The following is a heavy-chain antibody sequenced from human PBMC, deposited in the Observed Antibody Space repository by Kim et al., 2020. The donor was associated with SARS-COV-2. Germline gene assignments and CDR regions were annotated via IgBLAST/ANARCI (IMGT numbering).Heavy chain of an antibody. Sequence: SETLSLTCAVSGASISNRDLWSWVRQPPGKGLEWIGEISQSGSTNYNPSLKSRVTIFLDKSKNQFSLKRSSVTAADTAVYYCAGELCSGGTCYATFDYWG. D-gene: IGHD2-15*01. V-gene: IGHV4-4*02. CDR1: GASISNRDL. CDR3: AGELCSGGTCYATFDY. CDR2: ISQSGST. J-gene: IGHJ4*01.